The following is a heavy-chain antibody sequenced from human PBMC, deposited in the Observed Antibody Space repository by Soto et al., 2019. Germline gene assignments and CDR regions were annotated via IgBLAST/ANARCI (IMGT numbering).Heavy chain of an antibody. Sequence: EVQLVETGGGLIYPRGSLRLSCAASGFSVSGDTMNAVRQAPGKGLEWISAIYSGGNTKDAGSVKGRFTISRDTSKNTLYLQMNSLRVEDTAVYYCARHAWLENWGQGTLVTVSS. CDR1: GFSVSGDT. J-gene: IGHJ4*02. D-gene: IGHD3-9*01. V-gene: IGHV3-53*02. CDR3: ARHAWLEN. CDR2: IYSGGNT.